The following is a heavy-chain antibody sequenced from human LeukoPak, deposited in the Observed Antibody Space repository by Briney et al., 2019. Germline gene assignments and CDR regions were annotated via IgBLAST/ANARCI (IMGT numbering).Heavy chain of an antibody. J-gene: IGHJ4*02. CDR3: ARTSTYYDFWSGYRDFDY. D-gene: IGHD3-3*01. CDR2: IYYSGSA. CDR1: GGSISSGDYY. V-gene: IGHV4-30-4*08. Sequence: SETLSLTCTVSGGSISSGDYYWSWIRQPPGEGLEWIGYIYYSGSAYYNPSLKSRVTISVDTSKNQFSLKLSSVTAADTAVYYCARTSTYYDFWSGYRDFDYWGQGTLVTVSS.